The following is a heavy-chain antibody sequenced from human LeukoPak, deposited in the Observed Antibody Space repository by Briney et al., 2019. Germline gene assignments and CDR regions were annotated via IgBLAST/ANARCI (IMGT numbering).Heavy chain of an antibody. CDR2: ISGDGVTT. CDR3: GKDKRWLHRLRFQIIDYHYYGMDV. D-gene: IGHD2-21*02. V-gene: IGHV3-43*02. Sequence: GGSLRLSCSASGFTFDDHAMHWVRQPPGKGLEWVSLISGDGVTTYYADSVKGRFTISRDNSKNSLYLQMNSLGAEDTALYYCGKDKRWLHRLRFQIIDYHYYGMDVWGQGTTVTVSS. J-gene: IGHJ6*02. CDR1: GFTFDDHA.